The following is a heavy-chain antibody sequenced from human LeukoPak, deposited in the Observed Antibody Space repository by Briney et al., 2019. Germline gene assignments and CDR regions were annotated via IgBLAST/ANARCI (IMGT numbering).Heavy chain of an antibody. CDR1: GFTFSSYS. V-gene: IGHV3-21*01. D-gene: IGHD3-3*01. Sequence: GGSLRLSCAASGFTFSSYSMNWVRQAPGKGLEWVSSISSSSSYIYYADSVKGRFTISRDNATNSLYLQMNSLRAEDTAVYYCARGYYDFWSGYYQQYFDYWGQGTLVTVSS. J-gene: IGHJ4*02. CDR2: ISSSSSYI. CDR3: ARGYYDFWSGYYQQYFDY.